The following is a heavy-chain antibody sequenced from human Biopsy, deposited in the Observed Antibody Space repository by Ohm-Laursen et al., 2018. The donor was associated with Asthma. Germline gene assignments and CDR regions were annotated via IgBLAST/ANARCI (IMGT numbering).Heavy chain of an antibody. CDR1: GDTFGSYA. CDR2: ISPISGRV. CDR3: ARPDPGRPIVYYYYGMDV. V-gene: IGHV1-69*01. Sequence: SSVKVSCKASGDTFGSYAISWVRQAPGQGLEWMGGISPISGRVNYAQKFEGRATITADLFTRTAYMELSSLRSDDTAVYYCARPDPGRPIVYYYYGMDVWGQGTTVNVYS. D-gene: IGHD1-26*01. J-gene: IGHJ6*02.